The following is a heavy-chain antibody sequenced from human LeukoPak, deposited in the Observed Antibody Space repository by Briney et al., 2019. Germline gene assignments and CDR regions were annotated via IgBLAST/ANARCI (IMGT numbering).Heavy chain of an antibody. CDR2: IHANPKTI. CDR3: AKEANIVVVPAALDY. J-gene: IGHJ4*02. Sequence: SGGSLRLSCAASGFTFSSYSMNWVRQAPGKGLEWISYIHANPKTIYYADSAKGRFTISRDNSKNTLYLQMNSLRAEDTAVYYCAKEANIVVVPAALDYWGQGTLVTVSS. D-gene: IGHD2-2*01. CDR1: GFTFSSYS. V-gene: IGHV3-48*01.